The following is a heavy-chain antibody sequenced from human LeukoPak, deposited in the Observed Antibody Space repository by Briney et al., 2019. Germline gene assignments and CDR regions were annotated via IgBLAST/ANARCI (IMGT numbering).Heavy chain of an antibody. CDR3: ARLSDSISCFGFDI. J-gene: IGHJ3*02. V-gene: IGHV3-7*01. CDR2: IKQDESEK. CDR1: GFTFSSYW. D-gene: IGHD2-2*01. Sequence: GGSLRLSCEASGFTFSSYWMSWVRQAPGKGQEWVANIKQDESEKYYVDSVKGRFTISRDNAKNSLYLQMNSLRAEDTAVYYCARLSDSISCFGFDIWGQGTTVTVSS.